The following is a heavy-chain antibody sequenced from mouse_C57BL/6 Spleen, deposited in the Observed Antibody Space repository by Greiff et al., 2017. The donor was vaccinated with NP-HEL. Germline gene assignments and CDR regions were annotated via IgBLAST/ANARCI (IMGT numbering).Heavy chain of an antibody. CDR2: INPRNDDT. CDR3: APHYYGSSYWYFAV. Sequence: VQLQQSGTELVKPGASVKLSCKTSGYTFTNYWMHWVKQRPGQGLEWIGNINPRNDDTNYNEKFKNKATLTVDNSSNPAYMHLSSLTSEDSAVYYCAPHYYGSSYWYFAVWGTGTTVTVSS. J-gene: IGHJ1*03. V-gene: IGHV1-53*01. D-gene: IGHD1-1*01. CDR1: GYTFTNYW.